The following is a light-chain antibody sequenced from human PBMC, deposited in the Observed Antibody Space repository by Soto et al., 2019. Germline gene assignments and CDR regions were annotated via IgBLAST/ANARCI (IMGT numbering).Light chain of an antibody. CDR2: GES. CDR1: HVVSSN. J-gene: IGKJ1*01. V-gene: IGKV3-15*01. Sequence: EIVMTPSPATLSVSPGERATLSCRASHVVSSNLAWYQQKPGQAPRLLIYGESTRATGIPARFSGSGSGTEFNLTISSLQSEDFAVYYCQQYNNSLWTFGQGTMVDI. CDR3: QQYNNSLWT.